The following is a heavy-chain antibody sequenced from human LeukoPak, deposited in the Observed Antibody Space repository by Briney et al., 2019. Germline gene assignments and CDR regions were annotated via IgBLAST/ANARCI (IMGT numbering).Heavy chain of an antibody. J-gene: IGHJ2*01. CDR3: ATTRGDHMAQDWYFDL. CDR2: FDPEDGET. CDR1: GYTLTELS. D-gene: IGHD3-10*01. V-gene: IGHV1-24*01. Sequence: ASVKVSCKVSGYTLTELSMHLVRQAPGKGLEWMGGFDPEDGETIYAQKFQGRVTMTEDTSTDTAYMELSSLRSEDTAVYYCATTRGDHMAQDWYFDLWGRGTLVTVSS.